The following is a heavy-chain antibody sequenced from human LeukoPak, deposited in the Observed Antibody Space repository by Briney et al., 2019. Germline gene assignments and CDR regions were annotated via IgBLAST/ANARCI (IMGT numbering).Heavy chain of an antibody. CDR2: ISAYNGNT. J-gene: IGHJ6*03. D-gene: IGHD3-3*01. CDR3: ARDLSDDFWSGCSPTGYYYYYMDV. Sequence: ASVKVSCKASGYTFTSYGISWVRQAPGQGLEWMGWISAYNGNTNYAQKLQGRVTMTTNTSTSTAYMELRSLRSDDTAVYYCARDLSDDFWSGCSPTGYYYYYMDVWGKGTTVTVSS. V-gene: IGHV1-18*01. CDR1: GYTFTSYG.